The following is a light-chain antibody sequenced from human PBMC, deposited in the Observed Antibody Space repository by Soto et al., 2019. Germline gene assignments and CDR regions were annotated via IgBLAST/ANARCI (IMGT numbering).Light chain of an antibody. CDR2: DLS. Sequence: QSVLTQPASVSGSPGQSSTISCTGTSSDAGGYNYVSWYQQHPGKAPKLMIYDLSNRPSGVSNRFSGSKAGNTASLTISGLQAADEADYYCSSYTSSSLYVFGTGTKV. CDR3: SSYTSSSLYV. J-gene: IGLJ1*01. V-gene: IGLV2-14*01. CDR1: SSDAGGYNY.